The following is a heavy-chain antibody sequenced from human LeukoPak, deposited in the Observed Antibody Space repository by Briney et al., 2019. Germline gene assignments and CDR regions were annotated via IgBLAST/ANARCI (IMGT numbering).Heavy chain of an antibody. D-gene: IGHD5-18*01. Sequence: GGSLRLSCVASGFTFSTDNMHWVRQAPGKGLEWVALMLSDGSNKYHADSVKGRFTISRDNSKNALFLQMNSLRDEDTAVYYCAKDSGYSYGHGLDYWGQGTLVTVSS. CDR1: GFTFSTDN. CDR2: MLSDGSNK. J-gene: IGHJ4*02. V-gene: IGHV3-33*06. CDR3: AKDSGYSYGHGLDY.